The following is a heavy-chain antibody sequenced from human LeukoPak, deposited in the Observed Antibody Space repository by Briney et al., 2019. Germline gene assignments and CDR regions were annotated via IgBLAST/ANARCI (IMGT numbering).Heavy chain of an antibody. Sequence: PSETLSLTCTVSGGSISSGSHYWAWIRQPPGKGLEWIGSIYYSGSTYYNPSLKSRVTIFVDASKNQFSLKLSSVTAADTAVYYCARQIYGSGKADYWGQGTLVTVSS. CDR2: IYYSGST. CDR3: ARQIYGSGKADY. CDR1: GGSISSGSHY. J-gene: IGHJ4*02. D-gene: IGHD3-10*01. V-gene: IGHV4-39*01.